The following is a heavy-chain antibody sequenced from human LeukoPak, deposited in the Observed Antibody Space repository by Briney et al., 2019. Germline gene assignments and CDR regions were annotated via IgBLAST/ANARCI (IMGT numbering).Heavy chain of an antibody. CDR3: ARSRTSLRNWMGVLSAYYFDY. CDR1: GGTFSSYA. J-gene: IGHJ4*02. D-gene: IGHD1-26*01. Sequence: SVKVSCKASGGTFSSYAISWVRQAPGQGLAWMGRIIPILGIANYAQKFQGRVPITADKSTSIAYMELSSLRSEDTAVYYCARSRTSLRNWMGVLSAYYFDYWGQGTLVTVSS. V-gene: IGHV1-69*04. CDR2: IIPILGIA.